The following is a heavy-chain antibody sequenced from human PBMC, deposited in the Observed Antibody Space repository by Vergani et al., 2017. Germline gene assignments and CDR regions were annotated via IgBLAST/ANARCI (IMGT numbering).Heavy chain of an antibody. V-gene: IGHV3-48*01. Sequence: EVQLVESGGGLAQPGGSLRLSCAASGFTFSSYSMNWVRQAPGKGLEWVSYISSRDSTRYYADSVKGRFTISRDNAKNSLYLQMNSLRVEDTAVYYCARGVHYYDSSGYYSLEYFQHWGQGTLVTVSS. CDR2: ISSRDSTR. J-gene: IGHJ1*01. CDR1: GFTFSSYS. CDR3: ARGVHYYDSSGYYSLEYFQH. D-gene: IGHD3-22*01.